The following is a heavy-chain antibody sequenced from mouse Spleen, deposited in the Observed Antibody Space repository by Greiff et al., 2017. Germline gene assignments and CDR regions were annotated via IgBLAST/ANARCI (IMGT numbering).Heavy chain of an antibody. CDR1: GYAFSSSW. J-gene: IGHJ3*01. D-gene: IGHD2-3*01. CDR3: ARSDGYYSAWFAY. Sequence: VQLQESGPELVKPGASVKISCKASGYAFSSSWMNWVKQRPGKGLEWIGRIYPGDGDTNYNGKFKGKATLTADKSSSTAYMQLSSLTSEDSAVYFCARSDGYYSAWFAYWGQGTLVTVSA. CDR2: IYPGDGDT. V-gene: IGHV1-82*01.